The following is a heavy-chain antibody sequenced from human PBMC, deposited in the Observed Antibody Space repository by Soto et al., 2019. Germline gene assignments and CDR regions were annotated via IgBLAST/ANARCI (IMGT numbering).Heavy chain of an antibody. CDR1: GYTFTSSY. V-gene: IGHV1-46*01. J-gene: IGHJ4*02. CDR2: INPNGGST. Sequence: QVQLVQSGAEVKKPGASVKLSCKASGYTFTSSYVHWVRQAPGQGLEWVAIINPNGGSTNYAQEFQGRVTVTRDTSTSTVFMELSSLHSDDTAVYYCARVLLAANYWGQGTLVTVSS. CDR3: ARVLLAANY. D-gene: IGHD2-15*01.